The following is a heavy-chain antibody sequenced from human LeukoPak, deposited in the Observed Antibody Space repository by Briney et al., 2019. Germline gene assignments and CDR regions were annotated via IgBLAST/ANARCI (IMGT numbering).Heavy chain of an antibody. CDR3: VRADNGFDH. J-gene: IGHJ4*02. Sequence: GGSLRLSCAASGFTVRTSHMSWIRQAPGKGLEWVSLIHNTGNTHDADSVKGRFTISRDISKNTLYLQMSRLRSDDTAVYFCVRADNGFDHWGQGALVTVSS. D-gene: IGHD1-14*01. V-gene: IGHV3-53*01. CDR2: IHNTGNT. CDR1: GFTVRTSH.